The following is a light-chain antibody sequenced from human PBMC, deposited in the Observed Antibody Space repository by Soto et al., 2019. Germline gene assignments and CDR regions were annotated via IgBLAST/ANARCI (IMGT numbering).Light chain of an antibody. J-gene: IGKJ1*01. V-gene: IGKV3-20*01. Sequence: EIVLTQSPGTLSLSPGERGTLSCRASQSVSSSYLAWYQQKPGQAPRLLIYGTSTRATGIPDRFSGSGSGTDFTLTISRLAPEDFAVYYCQHYGDSRTFGQGTKVEIK. CDR1: QSVSSSY. CDR3: QHYGDSRT. CDR2: GTS.